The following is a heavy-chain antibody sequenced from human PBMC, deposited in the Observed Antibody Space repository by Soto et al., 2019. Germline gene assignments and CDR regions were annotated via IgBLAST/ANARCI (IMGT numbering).Heavy chain of an antibody. D-gene: IGHD6-19*01. V-gene: IGHV3-30*03. J-gene: IGHJ4*02. CDR3: ARPGRGWLYYSDS. CDR1: GFPFSNYG. CDR2: ISYDGSIK. Sequence: QVQLVESGGGVVQPGRSLRLSCEASGFPFSNYGMHWVRQAPGKGLEWVAVISYDGSIKHYADSVRGRFTVSRDNSKNTLYLEMNSLRAEDTALYYCARPGRGWLYYSDSLGQGTLVTVSS.